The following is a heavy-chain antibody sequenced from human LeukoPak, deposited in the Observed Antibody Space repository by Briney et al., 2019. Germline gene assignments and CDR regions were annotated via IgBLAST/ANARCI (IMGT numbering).Heavy chain of an antibody. D-gene: IGHD3-22*01. CDR2: IYYTGST. V-gene: IGHV4-39*07. CDR1: GGSISSNSYY. Sequence: SETLSLTCTVSGGSISSNSYYWGWIRQSPGKGLEWIANIYYTGSTYYNPSLKSRITISVDTSKSQFSLELSSVTAADTAVYYCAPPPYYYEANGYSVAWGQGTLVTVSS. CDR3: APPPYYYEANGYSVA. J-gene: IGHJ5*02.